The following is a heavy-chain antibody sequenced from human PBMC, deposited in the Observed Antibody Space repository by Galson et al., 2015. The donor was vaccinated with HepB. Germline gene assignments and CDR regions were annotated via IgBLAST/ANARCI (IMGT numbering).Heavy chain of an antibody. CDR2: IKQDGSEK. CDR3: ARGIRYNWNDEGDAFDI. D-gene: IGHD1-20*01. CDR1: GFTFSSYW. V-gene: IGHV3-7*03. Sequence: SLRLSCAASGFTFSSYWMSWVRQAPGKGLEWVANIKQDGSEKYYVDSVKGRFTISRDNAKNSLYLQMNSLRAEDTAVYYCARGIRYNWNDEGDAFDIWGQGTMVTVSS. J-gene: IGHJ3*02.